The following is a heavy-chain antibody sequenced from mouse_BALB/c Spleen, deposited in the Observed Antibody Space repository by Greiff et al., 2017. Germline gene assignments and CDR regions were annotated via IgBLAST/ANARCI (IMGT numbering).Heavy chain of an antibody. CDR2: VNPNNGGT. V-gene: IGHV1-26*01. D-gene: IGHD1-1*01. CDR1: GYSFTGYY. Sequence: VQLQQSGPDLVKPGASVKISCKASGYSFTGYYMHWVKQSHGKRLEWLGRVNPNNGGTSYNQKFKGKAILTVDKSSSTAYMELRSLTSEDSAVYYCAREDYYYGRGTWFAYWGQGTLVTVSA. CDR3: AREDYYYGRGTWFAY. J-gene: IGHJ3*01.